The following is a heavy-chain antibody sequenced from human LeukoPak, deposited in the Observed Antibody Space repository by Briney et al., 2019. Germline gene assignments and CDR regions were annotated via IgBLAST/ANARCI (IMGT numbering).Heavy chain of an antibody. V-gene: IGHV4-34*01. CDR3: ARGYCSSTSCYNLDY. CDR2: INHSGST. CDR1: GGSFSGYY. J-gene: IGHJ4*02. Sequence: PSGTLSLTCAVYGGSFSGYYWSWIRQPPGKGLEWIGEINHSGSTNYNPSLKSRVTISVDTSKNQFSLKLSSVTAADTAVYYCARGYCSSTSCYNLDYWGQGTLVTVSS. D-gene: IGHD2-2*02.